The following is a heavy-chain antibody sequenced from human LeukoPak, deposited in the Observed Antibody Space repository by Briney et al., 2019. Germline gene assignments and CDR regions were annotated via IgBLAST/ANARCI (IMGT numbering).Heavy chain of an antibody. J-gene: IGHJ4*02. CDR1: GGSISSSSYY. Sequence: SETLSLTCTVSGGSISSSSYYWGWIRQPPGKGLEWIGSIYYSGSTYYNPSLKSRVTISVDTTKNQFSLKLSSVTAADTAVYYCPTKGGVVGATNFDYWGQGTLVSVSS. CDR2: IYYSGST. V-gene: IGHV4-39*01. CDR3: PTKGGVVGATNFDY. D-gene: IGHD1-26*01.